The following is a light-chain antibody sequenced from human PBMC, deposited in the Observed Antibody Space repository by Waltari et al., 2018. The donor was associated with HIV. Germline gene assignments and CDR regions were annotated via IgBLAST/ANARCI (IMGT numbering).Light chain of an antibody. V-gene: IGLV3-25*03. Sequence: SYALTQPPSVSVSPAQSARLTFPGYSFPNQYADWYQQKPGQAPVLVIYKGSERPSGIPERFSGSNSGTTVTLTISAVQAEDEADYYCQSVESSAIVVFGGGTKLTVL. CDR3: QSVESSAIVV. CDR1: SFPNQY. CDR2: KGS. J-gene: IGLJ2*01.